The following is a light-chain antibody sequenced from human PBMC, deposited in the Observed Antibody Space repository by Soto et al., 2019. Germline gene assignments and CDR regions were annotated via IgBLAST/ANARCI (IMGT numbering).Light chain of an antibody. CDR2: GNS. CDR3: QSCNSSLSGTPVV. V-gene: IGLV1-40*01. J-gene: IGLJ2*01. Sequence: QSVLTQPPSVSGAPGQRVTISCTGSSSNIGAGYDVHWYQLLPGTAPKLLIYGNSNRPSGVPNRFSGSKSDTSASLAISSLQAEDGEDDDYQSCNSSLSGTPVVFGGGTKLTVL. CDR1: SSNIGAGYD.